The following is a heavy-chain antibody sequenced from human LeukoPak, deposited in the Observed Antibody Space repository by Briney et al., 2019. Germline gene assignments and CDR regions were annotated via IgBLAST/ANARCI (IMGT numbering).Heavy chain of an antibody. Sequence: PGGSLRLSCAASGFTFSSYEMNWVRQAPGKGLEWVSYISSSGSTIYYADSVKGRFTISRDNAKNSLYLQMNSLRAEDTAVYYCARENDYDYYYYMDVWGKGTTVTVSS. J-gene: IGHJ6*03. V-gene: IGHV3-48*03. D-gene: IGHD4-17*01. CDR2: ISSSGSTI. CDR1: GFTFSSYE. CDR3: ARENDYDYYYYMDV.